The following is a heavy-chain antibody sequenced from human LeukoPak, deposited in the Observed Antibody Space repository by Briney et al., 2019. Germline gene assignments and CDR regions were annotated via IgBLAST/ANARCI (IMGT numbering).Heavy chain of an antibody. J-gene: IGHJ6*03. CDR3: ARPTWTNYMDV. CDR2: ISRSGSTI. V-gene: IGHV3-48*03. CDR1: GFTLSSSE. D-gene: IGHD3/OR15-3a*01. Sequence: GGSLRLSCAASGFTLSSSEMNWVRQAPGKGLEWVSYISRSGSTISYADSVKGRFTISRDNAKNSVSLQMNSLRAEDTAVYFCARPTWTNYMDVWGKGTAVTISS.